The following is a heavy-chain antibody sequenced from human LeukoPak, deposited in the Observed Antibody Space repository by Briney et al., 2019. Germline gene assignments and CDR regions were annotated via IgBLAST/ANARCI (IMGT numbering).Heavy chain of an antibody. CDR3: AKVRTYFYHGLDV. V-gene: IGHV3-23*01. CDR2: IDGGGYTT. J-gene: IGHJ6*02. D-gene: IGHD1-14*01. CDR1: GFPFSSYA. Sequence: GGSLRLSCAASGFPFSSYAMSWVRQAPGRGLEWVSAIDGGGYTTYYADSVKGRFTISRDNSKNTLFLQVNSLRAEDTAVYYCAKVRTYFYHGLDVWGQGTTVTVSS.